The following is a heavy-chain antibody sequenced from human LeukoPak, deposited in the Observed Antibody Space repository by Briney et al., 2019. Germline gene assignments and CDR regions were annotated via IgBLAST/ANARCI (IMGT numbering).Heavy chain of an antibody. D-gene: IGHD6-19*01. Sequence: SETLSLTCTVSGGSISSGDYYWSWIRQPPGKGLEWIGYIYYSGSTYYNPSLKGRVTISVDTSKNQFSLKLSSVTAADTAVYYCARDGPWGIAVAGTLDYWGQGTLVTVSS. CDR1: GGSISSGDYY. CDR3: ARDGPWGIAVAGTLDY. CDR2: IYYSGST. V-gene: IGHV4-30-4*08. J-gene: IGHJ4*02.